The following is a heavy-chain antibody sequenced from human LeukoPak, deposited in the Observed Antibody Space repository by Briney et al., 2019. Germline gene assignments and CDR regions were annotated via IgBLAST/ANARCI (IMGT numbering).Heavy chain of an antibody. V-gene: IGHV3-23*01. CDR3: AKQTKRIVVVPAAIDY. D-gene: IGHD2-2*02. Sequence: PGGSLRLSCAASGFTVSNSYVSWVRQAPGKGLEWVSAISGSGGSTYYADSVKGRFTIFRDNSKNTLYLQMNSLRAEDTAVYYCAKQTKRIVVVPAAIDYWGQGTLVTVSS. CDR1: GFTVSNSY. J-gene: IGHJ4*02. CDR2: ISGSGGST.